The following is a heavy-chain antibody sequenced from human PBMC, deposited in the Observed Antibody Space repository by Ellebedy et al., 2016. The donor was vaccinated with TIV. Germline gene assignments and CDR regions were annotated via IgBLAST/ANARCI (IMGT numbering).Heavy chain of an antibody. J-gene: IGHJ4*02. CDR1: GFTFDDYA. D-gene: IGHD5-24*01. V-gene: IGHV3-9*01. CDR3: AREEMATITEILVDY. CDR2: ISWNSGSI. Sequence: GGSLRLXXAASGFTFDDYAMHWVRQAPGKGLEWVSGISWNSGSIGYADSVKGRFTISRDNAKNSLYLQMNSLRAEDTAVYYCAREEMATITEILVDYWGQGTLVTVSS.